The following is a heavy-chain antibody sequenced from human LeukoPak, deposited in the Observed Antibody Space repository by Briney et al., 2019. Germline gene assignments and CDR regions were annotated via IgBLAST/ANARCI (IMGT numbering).Heavy chain of an antibody. J-gene: IGHJ4*02. CDR3: ARVSSSREYYYDSSGYYFDY. V-gene: IGHV4-61*02. D-gene: IGHD3-22*01. CDR1: GGSISSGSYY. CDR2: IYTSGST. Sequence: SETLSLTCTVSGGSISSGSYYWSWIRQPAGKGLEWIGRIYTSGSTNYNPSLKSRVTISVDKSKNQFSLKLSSVTAADTAVYYCARVSSSREYYYDSSGYYFDYWGQGTLVTVSS.